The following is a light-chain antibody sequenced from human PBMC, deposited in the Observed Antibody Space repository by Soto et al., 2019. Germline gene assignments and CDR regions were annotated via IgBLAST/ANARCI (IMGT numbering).Light chain of an antibody. V-gene: IGKV1-39*01. Sequence: DIQMTQSPTSLSVYVGDRVTITCRASQSIRSYLNWYQQKPGNAPKLLIYGASTLQSEVPSRFSGSGSGTDFTLTISSLQPEDFATYFCQQTYSNPRTFGQGTKVEIK. CDR2: GAS. J-gene: IGKJ1*01. CDR1: QSIRSY. CDR3: QQTYSNPRT.